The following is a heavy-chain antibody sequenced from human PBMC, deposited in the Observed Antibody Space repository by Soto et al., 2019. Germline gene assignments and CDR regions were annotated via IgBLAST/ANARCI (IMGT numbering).Heavy chain of an antibody. D-gene: IGHD3-16*01. CDR1: GGSISSGVYY. Sequence: QVQLQESGPGLVKPSQTLSLTCTVSGGSISSGVYYWSWIRKPPGKGLEWMGYIYYSGSTYYNPSLKSRGSISVDTSKNQCSLKLSSVTAADTAVYYCASHDYAHYGMDVWGQGTTVTVSS. V-gene: IGHV4-30-4*01. J-gene: IGHJ6*02. CDR2: IYYSGST. CDR3: ASHDYAHYGMDV.